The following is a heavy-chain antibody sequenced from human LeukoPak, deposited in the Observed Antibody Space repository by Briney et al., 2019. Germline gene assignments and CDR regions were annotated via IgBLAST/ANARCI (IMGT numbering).Heavy chain of an antibody. V-gene: IGHV3-11*01. CDR2: ISSSGSTK. Sequence: GGSLRLSCAASGFTFSDYYMSWIRQAPGKGLEWVSDISSSGSTKYYADSVKGRFTISRDNAKNSLHLQMNSPTAEATAVYYCARDLMGTAYRGAFYYWGQGTLVGVCS. J-gene: IGHJ4*02. D-gene: IGHD2-8*01. CDR3: ARDLMGTAYRGAFYY. CDR1: GFTFSDYY.